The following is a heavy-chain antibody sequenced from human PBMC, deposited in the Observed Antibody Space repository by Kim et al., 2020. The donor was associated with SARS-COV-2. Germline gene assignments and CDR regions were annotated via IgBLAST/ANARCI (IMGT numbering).Heavy chain of an antibody. CDR2: ISSSSSYT. CDR3: ARSNVRRRSSSWYGEALFDP. V-gene: IGHV3-11*03. Sequence: GGSLRLSCAASGFTFSDYYMSWIRQAPGKGLEWVSYISSSSSYTNYADSVKGRFTISRDNAKNSLYLQMNSLRAEDTAVYYCARSNVRRRSSSWYGEALFDPWGQGTLVTVSS. J-gene: IGHJ5*02. D-gene: IGHD6-13*01. CDR1: GFTFSDYY.